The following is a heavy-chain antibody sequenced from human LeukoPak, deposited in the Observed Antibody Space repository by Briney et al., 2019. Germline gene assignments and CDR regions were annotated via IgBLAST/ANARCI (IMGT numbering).Heavy chain of an antibody. V-gene: IGHV4-59*08. D-gene: IGHD6-19*01. CDR1: GGSISSYY. Sequence: SETLSLTCTVSGGSISSYYRSWIRQPPGKGLEWIGYIYYSGSTNYNASLKGRVTISIDTSKNQFSLKMNSVTAEDTAVYYCARGARSGGYGGGGYYFDYWGQGTLVTVSS. CDR3: ARGARSGGYGGGGYYFDY. J-gene: IGHJ4*02. CDR2: IYYSGST.